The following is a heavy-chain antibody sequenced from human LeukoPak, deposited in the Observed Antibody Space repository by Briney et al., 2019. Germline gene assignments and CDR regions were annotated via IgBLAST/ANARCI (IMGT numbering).Heavy chain of an antibody. CDR1: GGSISSYY. Sequence: PSETLSLTCTVSGGSISSYYWSWIRQPPGKGREWIGYIYYSGSTNYNPSLKSRVTISVDTSKNQFSLKLSSVTAADTAVYYCARSGSYDSSGYYYSYYYYGMDVWGQGTTVTVSS. CDR3: ARSGSYDSSGYYYSYYYYGMDV. J-gene: IGHJ6*02. CDR2: IYYSGST. D-gene: IGHD3-22*01. V-gene: IGHV4-59*01.